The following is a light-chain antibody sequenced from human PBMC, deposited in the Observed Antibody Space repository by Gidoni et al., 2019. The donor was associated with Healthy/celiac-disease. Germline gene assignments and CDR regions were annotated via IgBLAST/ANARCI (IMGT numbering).Light chain of an antibody. Sequence: DIQMTQSPSSLSASVGDRVTITCRASQSISSYLNWYQQKPGKAPKLLIYAASSLQSEVPSRFSGSGSGTDFTLTISSLQPEDFATYYCQQSYRTPLFTFXPXTKVDIK. V-gene: IGKV1-39*01. J-gene: IGKJ3*01. CDR2: AAS. CDR3: QQSYRTPLFT. CDR1: QSISSY.